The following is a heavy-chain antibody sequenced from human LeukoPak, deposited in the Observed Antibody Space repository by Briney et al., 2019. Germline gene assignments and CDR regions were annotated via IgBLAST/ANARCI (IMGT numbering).Heavy chain of an antibody. D-gene: IGHD6-19*01. V-gene: IGHV1-18*01. J-gene: IGHJ4*02. CDR3: AREGPYTSGWYNMDY. Sequence: ASVKVSCKASGYTFTNYGISWVRQAPGQGLEWVGWISVYNDGTKYAQKLQGRVTMTTDTSTGTAYMELTSLKSDDTAVYYCAREGPYTSGWYNMDYWGQGTLVSVSS. CDR1: GYTFTNYG. CDR2: ISVYNDGT.